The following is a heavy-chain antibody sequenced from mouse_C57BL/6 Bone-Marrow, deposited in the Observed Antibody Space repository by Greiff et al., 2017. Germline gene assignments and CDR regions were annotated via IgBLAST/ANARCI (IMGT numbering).Heavy chain of an antibody. CDR2: IDPENGDT. Sequence: VQLQQSGAELVRPGASVKLSCTASGFNIKDDYMHWVKQRPEQGLEWIGWIDPENGDTEYASKFQGKATITADTSSNTAYLQLSSLTSEDTAVYYCTFCSNWGYWCQGTTLTVAS. V-gene: IGHV14-4*01. CDR1: GFNIKDDY. CDR3: TFCSNWGY. D-gene: IGHD2-5*01. J-gene: IGHJ2*01.